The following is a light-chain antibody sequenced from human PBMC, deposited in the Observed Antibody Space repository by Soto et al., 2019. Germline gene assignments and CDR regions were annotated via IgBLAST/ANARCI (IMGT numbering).Light chain of an antibody. V-gene: IGKV3-20*01. CDR1: QSVSSSY. CDR2: GAS. J-gene: IGKJ1*01. Sequence: EIVLTQSPGTLSLSPGERATLSCRASQSVSSSYLAWYQQKPVQAPRLLIYGASSRATGIPDRFSVSWSGTDLTLNISRLEPEDFAVYDCQQYGISPETFGQGTKVEIK. CDR3: QQYGISPET.